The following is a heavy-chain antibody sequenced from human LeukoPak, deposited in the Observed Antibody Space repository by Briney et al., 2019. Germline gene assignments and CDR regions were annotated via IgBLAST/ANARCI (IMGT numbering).Heavy chain of an antibody. V-gene: IGHV3-23*01. CDR2: ISGDGGNT. Sequence: GGSLRLSCAASGFTFSSYAMSWVRQAPGKGLEWVSAISGDGGNTYYADSVKGRFTISRDNSKNTLYLQMNSLRAEDTAVYYCAKDRGGRWEGGQLWLFGAFDIWGQGTMVTVSS. D-gene: IGHD5-18*01. CDR3: AKDRGGRWEGGQLWLFGAFDI. J-gene: IGHJ3*02. CDR1: GFTFSSYA.